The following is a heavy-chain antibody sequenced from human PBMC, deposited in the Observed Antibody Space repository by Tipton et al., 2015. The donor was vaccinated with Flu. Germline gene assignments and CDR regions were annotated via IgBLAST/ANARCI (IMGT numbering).Heavy chain of an antibody. CDR1: GGSISSGSYY. J-gene: IGHJ2*01. CDR3: ARDFPSMGYWYFDL. CDR2: IYTSGST. V-gene: IGHV4-61*02. D-gene: IGHD2/OR15-2a*01. Sequence: TLSLTCTVSGGSISSGSYYWSWIRQPAGKGLEWIGRIYTSGSTNYNPSLKSRVTISVDTSKNQFSLKLSSVTAADTAVYYCARDFPSMGYWYFDLWGRGTLVTVSS.